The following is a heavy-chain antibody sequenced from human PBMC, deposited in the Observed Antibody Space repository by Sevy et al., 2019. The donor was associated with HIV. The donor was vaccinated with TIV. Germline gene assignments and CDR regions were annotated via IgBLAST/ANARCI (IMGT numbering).Heavy chain of an antibody. D-gene: IGHD6-13*01. V-gene: IGHV3-49*04. Sequence: GGSLRLSCTASGFTFGDYAMIWVRQAPGKGLEWVGFIRSKAYGGTTEYAASVKGRFTISRDDSKSIAYLQMNSLKTEDTAVYYCTRGGAAAGHWGQGTLVTVSS. J-gene: IGHJ4*02. CDR3: TRGGAAAGH. CDR2: IRSKAYGGTT. CDR1: GFTFGDYA.